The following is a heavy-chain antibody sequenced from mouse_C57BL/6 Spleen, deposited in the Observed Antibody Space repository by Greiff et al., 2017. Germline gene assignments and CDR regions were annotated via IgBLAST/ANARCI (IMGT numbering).Heavy chain of an antibody. CDR1: GYSFTGYY. V-gene: IGHV1-42*01. CDR3: ARRGRGYFDV. CDR2: INPSTGGT. Sequence: VQLQQSGPELVKPGASVKISCKASGYSFTGYYMNWVKQSPEKSLEWIGEINPSTGGTTYNQKFKAKATLTVDKSSSTAYMQLKSLTSEDSAVSYCARRGRGYFDVWGTGTTVTVSS. J-gene: IGHJ1*03. D-gene: IGHD3-3*01.